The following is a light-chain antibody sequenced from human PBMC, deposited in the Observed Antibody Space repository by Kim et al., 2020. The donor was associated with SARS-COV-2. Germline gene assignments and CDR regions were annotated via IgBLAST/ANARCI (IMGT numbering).Light chain of an antibody. Sequence: DIQMTQSPSSLSASVGDRVTITCRASQAISSWLAWYQQKPEKAPKSLIFAATNLQSGVPSRFSGSGSGTDFTLTISNLQPEDFATYYCQQYNSYPFTFGGGTKVDIK. CDR3: QQYNSYPFT. J-gene: IGKJ4*01. CDR2: AAT. V-gene: IGKV1D-16*01. CDR1: QAISSW.